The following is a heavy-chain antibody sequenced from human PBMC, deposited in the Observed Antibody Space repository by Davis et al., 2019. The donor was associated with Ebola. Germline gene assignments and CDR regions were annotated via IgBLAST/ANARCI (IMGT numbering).Heavy chain of an antibody. V-gene: IGHV3-48*04. CDR1: GFTFSSYS. CDR3: ARVTYCSSTSCYLSYYYYYMDV. D-gene: IGHD2-2*01. J-gene: IGHJ6*03. CDR2: ISSSSSTI. Sequence: GESLKISCAASGFTFSSYSMNWVRQAPGKGLEWVSYISSSSSTIYYADSVKGRFTISRDNAKNSLYLQMNSLRAEDTAVYYCARVTYCSSTSCYLSYYYYYMDVWGKGTTVTVSS.